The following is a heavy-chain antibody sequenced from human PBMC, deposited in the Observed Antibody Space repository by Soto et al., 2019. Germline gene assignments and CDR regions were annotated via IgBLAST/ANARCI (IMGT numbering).Heavy chain of an antibody. V-gene: IGHV4-39*02. CDR3: ARESFPLAAAGTPLGY. CDR1: GGSISSSSYY. J-gene: IGHJ4*02. Sequence: PSETLSLTCTVSGGSISSSSYYWGWIRQPPGKGLEWIGSIYYSGSTYYNPSLKSRFTISRDNSKNTLYLQMNSLRAEDTAVYYCARESFPLAAAGTPLGYWGQGTLVTVSS. CDR2: IYYSGST. D-gene: IGHD6-13*01.